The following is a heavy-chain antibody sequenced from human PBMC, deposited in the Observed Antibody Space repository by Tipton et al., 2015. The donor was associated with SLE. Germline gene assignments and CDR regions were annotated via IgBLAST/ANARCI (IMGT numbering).Heavy chain of an antibody. CDR1: GGSISSHY. D-gene: IGHD1-26*01. Sequence: TLSLTCTVSGGSISSHYWSWIRQPPGKGLEWIGYIYTSGSTNYSPSLKSRVTISVDTSKNQFSLKLSSVTAADTAVYYCARLVSGSYSYFDYWGQGTLVTVSS. CDR3: ARLVSGSYSYFDY. J-gene: IGHJ4*02. V-gene: IGHV4-4*08. CDR2: IYTSGST.